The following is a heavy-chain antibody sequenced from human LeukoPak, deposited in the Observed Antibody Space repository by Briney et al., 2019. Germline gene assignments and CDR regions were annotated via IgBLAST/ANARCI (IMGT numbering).Heavy chain of an antibody. CDR3: ASGRDIEVAGPGGYFDH. V-gene: IGHV3-11*01. D-gene: IGHD6-19*01. Sequence: LSLTCAVHGGSFSDYSWSWIRQAPGKGLEWISYISPGGGDIYFADSVKGRFTLSRDNAKNSLYLQVSSLTAEDTAVYYCASGRDIEVAGPGGYFDHWGQGTLVTVSS. CDR2: ISPGGGDI. J-gene: IGHJ4*02. CDR1: GGSFSDYS.